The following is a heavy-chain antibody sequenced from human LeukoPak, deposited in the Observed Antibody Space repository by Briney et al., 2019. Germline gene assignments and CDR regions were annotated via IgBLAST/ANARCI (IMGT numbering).Heavy chain of an antibody. CDR2: ISASGDTT. D-gene: IGHD5-18*01. CDR1: GFPFSAYA. Sequence: GGSLRLSCAASGFPFSAYAMSWVRQAPGKGLEWVSAISASGDTTYYADSVRGRFTISRDNSKNTLYLQMNSLRAGDTALYYCVKESLRGHSYGFDNWGQGTLVTVSS. CDR3: VKESLRGHSYGFDN. V-gene: IGHV3-23*01. J-gene: IGHJ4*02.